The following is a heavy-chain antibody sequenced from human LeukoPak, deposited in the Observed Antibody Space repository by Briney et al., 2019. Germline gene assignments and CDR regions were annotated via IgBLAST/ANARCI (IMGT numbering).Heavy chain of an antibody. Sequence: SETLSLTCTVSGGSISSYYWSWIRQPPGKGLEWIGEINHSGSTNYNPSLKSRVTISVDTSKNQFSLKLSSVTAADTAVYYCARTYCGGDCYSFAYFDYWGQGTLVTVSS. D-gene: IGHD2-21*02. CDR2: INHSGST. V-gene: IGHV4-34*01. J-gene: IGHJ4*02. CDR1: GGSISSYY. CDR3: ARTYCGGDCYSFAYFDY.